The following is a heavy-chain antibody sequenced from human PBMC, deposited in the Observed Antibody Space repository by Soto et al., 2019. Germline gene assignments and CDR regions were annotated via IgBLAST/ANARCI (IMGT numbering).Heavy chain of an antibody. J-gene: IGHJ4*02. Sequence: QVQLKQWGAGLLKPSETLSLTCAVYGGSFSGYYWSWIRQPPGKGLEWIGEINQSGLTNYNPSLKSRVIISEDKSKNQFSLKLTSVTAADTGIYYGERGGRGGSRPTNSWGQGTLVTVSS. CDR1: GGSFSGYY. CDR3: ERGGRGGSRPTNS. V-gene: IGHV4-34*01. CDR2: INQSGLT. D-gene: IGHD2-15*01.